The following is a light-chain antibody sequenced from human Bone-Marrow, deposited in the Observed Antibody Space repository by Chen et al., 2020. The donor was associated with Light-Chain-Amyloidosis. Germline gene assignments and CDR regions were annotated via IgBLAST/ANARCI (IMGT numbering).Light chain of an antibody. CDR1: NIGSTS. J-gene: IGLJ3*02. V-gene: IGLV3-21*02. Sequence: SYVLTQPSSVSVAPGQTATIACGGNNIGSTSVHWYQQTPGQAPLLVVYDVSDRPSGIPERLAGSNSGNTATLTISRGEAGDEADYYCQVWDRSSDRPVFGGGTTLTVL. CDR2: DVS. CDR3: QVWDRSSDRPV.